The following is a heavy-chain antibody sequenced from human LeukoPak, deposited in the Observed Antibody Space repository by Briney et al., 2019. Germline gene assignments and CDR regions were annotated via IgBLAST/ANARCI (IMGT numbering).Heavy chain of an antibody. D-gene: IGHD6-13*01. CDR1: GFTLRDSW. Sequence: GGSLRLSCAASGFTLRDSWMIWVRQAPGKGLEWVAKVNPDRSQESYVDSVKGRFTVSRDNAKNSLYLQMNSLRGEDTAVYYCARVGPLYSSSWYVDCWGQGTVVCVSS. CDR2: VNPDRSQE. V-gene: IGHV3-7*02. CDR3: ARVGPLYSSSWYVDC. J-gene: IGHJ4*02.